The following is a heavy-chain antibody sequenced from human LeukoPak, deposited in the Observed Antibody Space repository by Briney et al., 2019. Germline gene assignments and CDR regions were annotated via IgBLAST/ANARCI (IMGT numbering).Heavy chain of an antibody. Sequence: PSETLSLTCTVSGGSISSSSYYWGWIRQPPGKGLEWIGRIYYSGSTYYNPSLKSRVTISVDTSKNHLSLGLNSVTAADTAMYYCVKNFDPWGQGTLVTVSS. CDR1: GGSISSSSYY. J-gene: IGHJ5*02. V-gene: IGHV4-39*02. CDR3: VKNFDP. D-gene: IGHD3-3*01. CDR2: IYYSGST.